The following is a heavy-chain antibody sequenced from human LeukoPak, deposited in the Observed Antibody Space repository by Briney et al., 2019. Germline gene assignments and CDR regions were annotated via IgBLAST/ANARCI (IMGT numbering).Heavy chain of an antibody. CDR2: IYYSGST. CDR3: ARDTTPYYYDSSDPIPT. J-gene: IGHJ5*02. CDR1: GGCISSSSYY. V-gene: IGHV4-39*07. Sequence: SETLSLTCTVSGGCISSSSYYWGWIRQPPGKGLEWIGSIYYSGSTYYNPSLKSRVTISVDTSKNQFSLKLSSVTAADTAVYYCARDTTPYYYDSSDPIPTWGQGTLVTVSS. D-gene: IGHD3-22*01.